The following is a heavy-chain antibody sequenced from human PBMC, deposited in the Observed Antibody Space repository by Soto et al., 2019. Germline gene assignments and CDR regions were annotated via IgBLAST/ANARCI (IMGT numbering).Heavy chain of an antibody. CDR3: ARARIAARSLYYYYMDV. J-gene: IGHJ6*03. CDR1: GGSISSGGYY. V-gene: IGHV4-31*03. D-gene: IGHD6-6*01. Sequence: PSETLSLTCTVSGGSISSGGYYWSWIRQHPGKGLEWIGYIYYSGSTYYNPSLKSRVTISVDTSKNQFSLKLSSVTAADTAVYYCARARIAARSLYYYYMDVWGKGTTVTSP. CDR2: IYYSGST.